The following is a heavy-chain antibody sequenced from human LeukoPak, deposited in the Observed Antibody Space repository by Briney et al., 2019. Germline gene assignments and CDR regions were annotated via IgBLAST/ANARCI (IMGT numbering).Heavy chain of an antibody. CDR1: GFSFSSYN. J-gene: IGHJ3*01. CDR2: ISSSGSSI. Sequence: PGGSLRLSCEASGFSFSSYNMDWVRQAPGKGLEWVSKISSSGSSIYYEDSVKGRFTISRDNAKNSLYLQMNSLRGEETAVYYCARRYSSSWFKPFDLWGQGTMVTVSS. CDR3: ARRYSSSWFKPFDL. D-gene: IGHD6-13*01. V-gene: IGHV3-48*03.